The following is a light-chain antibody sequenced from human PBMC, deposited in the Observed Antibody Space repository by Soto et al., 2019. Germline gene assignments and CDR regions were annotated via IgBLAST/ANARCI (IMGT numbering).Light chain of an antibody. CDR2: DVN. CDR1: SSDVGGYNY. Sequence: QSALTQPRSVSGSPGQSVTISCTGSSSDVGGYNYVSWYQQHPGKAPKLIIYDVNERPSGVPDHFSGSKSGNTASLTISGLLAEDEADYYCCSYAGGYTLYVFGAGTKLTVL. CDR3: CSYAGGYTLYV. J-gene: IGLJ1*01. V-gene: IGLV2-11*01.